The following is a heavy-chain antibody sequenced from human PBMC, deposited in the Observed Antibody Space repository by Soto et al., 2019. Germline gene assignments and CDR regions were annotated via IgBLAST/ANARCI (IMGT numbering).Heavy chain of an antibody. Sequence: SETLSLTGTVSGGSISSYYWSWIRQPAGKGLEWIGRIYTSGSTNYNPSLKSRVTMSVDTSKNQFSLKRSSVTAADTAVYYCARDDLITIVRGVMSCFDPWGQGTLVTVSS. D-gene: IGHD3-10*01. CDR1: GGSISSYY. CDR2: IYTSGST. CDR3: ARDDLITIVRGVMSCFDP. V-gene: IGHV4-4*07. J-gene: IGHJ5*02.